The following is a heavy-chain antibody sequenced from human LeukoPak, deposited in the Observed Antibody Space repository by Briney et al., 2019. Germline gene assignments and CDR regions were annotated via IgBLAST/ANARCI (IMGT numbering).Heavy chain of an antibody. Sequence: SETLSLTSAVYGGSFSGYYWSWIRQHPGKGLEWIGEINHSGSTNYNPSLKSRVTISVDTSKNQFSLKLSSVTAADTAVYYCARGLVGSYALDYWGQGTLVTVSS. D-gene: IGHD2-2*01. CDR1: GGSFSGYY. CDR2: INHSGST. CDR3: ARGLVGSYALDY. J-gene: IGHJ4*02. V-gene: IGHV4-34*01.